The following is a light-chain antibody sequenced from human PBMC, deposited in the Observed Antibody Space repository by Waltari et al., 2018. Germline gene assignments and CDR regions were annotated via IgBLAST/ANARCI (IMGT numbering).Light chain of an antibody. CDR3: QQSYSTPFT. CDR2: AAS. J-gene: IGKJ3*01. V-gene: IGKV1-39*01. CDR1: QRIRRH. Sequence: DIQMTQSPSSLSASVRDRATLTCRASQRIRRHLNWYQQKSGKAPKFLIHAASSLQSGVPSRFSGSGSGTDFTLTITSLQPEDFATYYCQQSYSTPFTFGPGTKVDVE.